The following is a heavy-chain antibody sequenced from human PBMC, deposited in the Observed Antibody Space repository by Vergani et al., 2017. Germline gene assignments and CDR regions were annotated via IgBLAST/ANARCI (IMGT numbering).Heavy chain of an antibody. CDR3: ARRPPTGESRYWYFDL. Sequence: EVQLVQSGAEVKKPGESLKISCKGSGYSFTSYWIGWVRQMPGKGLEWMGIIYPGDSDTRYSPSFQGQVTISADKSSSNAYLQWSSLKASDTAMYYCARRPPTGESRYWYFDLWGRGTLVTVSS. CDR1: GYSFTSYW. CDR2: IYPGDSDT. J-gene: IGHJ2*01. D-gene: IGHD7-27*01. V-gene: IGHV5-51*01.